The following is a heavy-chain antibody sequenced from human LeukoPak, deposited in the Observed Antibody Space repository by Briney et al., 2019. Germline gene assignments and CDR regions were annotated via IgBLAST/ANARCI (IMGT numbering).Heavy chain of an antibody. CDR2: IYYSGTT. D-gene: IGHD6-13*01. V-gene: IGHV4-59*08. J-gene: IGHJ5*02. CDR1: GGSFSGYY. CDR3: AREYSSSWYSSGWFDP. Sequence: PSETLSLTCAVYGGSFSGYYWSWIRQPPGKGLEWIGFIYYSGTTNYNPSLKSRVTISVDTSKNQFSLKLSSVTAADTAVYYCAREYSSSWYSSGWFDPWGQGTLVTVSS.